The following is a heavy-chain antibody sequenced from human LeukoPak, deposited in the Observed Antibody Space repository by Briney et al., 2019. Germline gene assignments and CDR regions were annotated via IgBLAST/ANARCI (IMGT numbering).Heavy chain of an antibody. CDR2: INHNGNVN. V-gene: IGHV3-7*03. Sequence: PGGSLRLSCAASGFTFSSYWMNWARQAPGKGLEWVASINHNGNVNYYVDSVKGRFTISRDNAKNSLYLQMNSLRAEDTAVYYCARDKYIRVYYYGMDVWGQGTTVTVSS. D-gene: IGHD1-1*01. CDR1: GFTFSSYW. J-gene: IGHJ6*02. CDR3: ARDKYIRVYYYGMDV.